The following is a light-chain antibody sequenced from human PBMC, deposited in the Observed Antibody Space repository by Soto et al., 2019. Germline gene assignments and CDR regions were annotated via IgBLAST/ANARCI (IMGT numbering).Light chain of an antibody. CDR2: AAS. CDR3: QQLNSSPLT. CDR1: QGISSY. J-gene: IGKJ4*01. V-gene: IGKV1-9*01. Sequence: DIQLTQSPSFLSASVEDRVTITCRASQGISSYLAWYQQKPGKAPKLLIYAASTLQSGFPSRFSGSGSGTEFPHTISSLQPEDVANYYCQQLNSSPLTFGGGTKVEIK.